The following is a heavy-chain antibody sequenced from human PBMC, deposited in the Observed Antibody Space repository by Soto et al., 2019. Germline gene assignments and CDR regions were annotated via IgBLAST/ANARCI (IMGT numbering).Heavy chain of an antibody. V-gene: IGHV3-23*01. CDR1: GFTFSSYA. CDR2: ISGNGGST. J-gene: IGHJ6*02. D-gene: IGHD3-16*01. Sequence: GGSLRLSCAASGFTFSSYAMSWVRQAPGKGLEWVSLISGNGGSTYYADSVKGRFTISRDNSKSTLYLQISSLGAEDTAVYSCVKVLGDGYSYFYAMDVWGHGTTVTVSS. CDR3: VKVLGDGYSYFYAMDV.